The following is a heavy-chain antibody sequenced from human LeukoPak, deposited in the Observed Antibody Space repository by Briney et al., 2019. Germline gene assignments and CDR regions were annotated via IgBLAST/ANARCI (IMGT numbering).Heavy chain of an antibody. V-gene: IGHV3-21*01. Sequence: GSLRLSCAASGFTFSSYSMNWVRQAPGKGLEWVSSISSSSSYIYYADSVKGRFTISRDNAKNSLYLQMNSLRAEDTAVYYCARIRPMYSSSTDFDYWGQGTLVTVSS. D-gene: IGHD6-6*01. CDR2: ISSSSSYI. J-gene: IGHJ4*02. CDR3: ARIRPMYSSSTDFDY. CDR1: GFTFSSYS.